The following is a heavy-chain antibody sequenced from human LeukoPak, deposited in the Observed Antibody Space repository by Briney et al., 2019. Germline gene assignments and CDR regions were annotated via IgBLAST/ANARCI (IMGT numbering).Heavy chain of an antibody. Sequence: GASVNVSCKASGYTFTSYYMHWVRQAPGQGLEWMGIINPSGGSTSYAQKFQGRVTMTRDTSTSTVYMELSSLRSEDTAVYYCARGAGGDYSNYLPGYWGQGTLVTVSS. J-gene: IGHJ4*02. CDR2: INPSGGST. D-gene: IGHD4-11*01. CDR3: ARGAGGDYSNYLPGY. CDR1: GYTFTSYY. V-gene: IGHV1-46*01.